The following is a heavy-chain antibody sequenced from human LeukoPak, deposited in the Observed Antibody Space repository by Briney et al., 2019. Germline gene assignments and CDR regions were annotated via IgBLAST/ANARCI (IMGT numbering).Heavy chain of an antibody. CDR2: IYSGGGT. Sequence: PGGSLRLSCAASGFAVSSNYMNWVRQAPGKGLKWVSIIYSGGGTYYANSVRGRFTISRDNSENTLYLQMNSLRDEDTAVYYCARGGYYYDSSGYYHDAFDIWGQGTMVTVSS. CDR1: GFAVSSNY. J-gene: IGHJ3*02. CDR3: ARGGYYYDSSGYYHDAFDI. D-gene: IGHD3-22*01. V-gene: IGHV3-53*01.